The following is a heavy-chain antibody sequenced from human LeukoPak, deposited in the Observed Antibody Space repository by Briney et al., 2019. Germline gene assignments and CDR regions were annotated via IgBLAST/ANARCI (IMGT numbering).Heavy chain of an antibody. CDR2: ISGSGGST. CDR1: GFTFSSYG. V-gene: IGHV3-23*01. J-gene: IGHJ3*02. CDR3: AKDFLSGSYSDAFDI. Sequence: GGTLRLSCAASGFTFSSYGMSWVRQAPGKGLEWVSAISGSGGSTYYADSVKGRFTISRDNSKNTLYLQMNSLRAEDTAVYYCAKDFLSGSYSDAFDIWGQGTMVTVSS. D-gene: IGHD1-26*01.